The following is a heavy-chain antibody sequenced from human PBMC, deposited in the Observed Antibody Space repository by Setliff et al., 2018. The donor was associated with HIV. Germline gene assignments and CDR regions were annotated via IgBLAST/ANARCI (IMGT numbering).Heavy chain of an antibody. V-gene: IGHV4-34*01. CDR1: GRSLSIYF. Sequence: SETLSLTCAVYGRSLSIYFWTWIRQSPGKGLEWIGEIDHGGSPTYNPSFKSRVSISLDTANKQFSLTLNSLTAADSALYFCAGGFPKYNFRLFDSWG. CDR2: IDHGGSP. D-gene: IGHD1-1*01. CDR3: AGGFPKYNFRLFDS. J-gene: IGHJ5*01.